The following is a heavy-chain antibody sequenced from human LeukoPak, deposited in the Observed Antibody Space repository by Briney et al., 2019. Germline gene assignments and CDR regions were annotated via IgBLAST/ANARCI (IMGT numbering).Heavy chain of an antibody. J-gene: IGHJ3*02. D-gene: IGHD3-9*01. CDR2: ISGSGGST. Sequence: PGGSLRLSCAASGFTFSSYAMSWVRQAPGKGLEWVSAISGSGGSTYYADSVKGRFTISRDNSKNTLYLQMNSLRAEDTAVYYCAKAPTYYDILTGYWDDAFDIWGQGSMVTVSS. CDR1: GFTFSSYA. V-gene: IGHV3-23*01. CDR3: AKAPTYYDILTGYWDDAFDI.